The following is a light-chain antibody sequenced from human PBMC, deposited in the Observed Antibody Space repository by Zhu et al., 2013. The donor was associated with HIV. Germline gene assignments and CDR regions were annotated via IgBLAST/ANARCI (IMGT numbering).Light chain of an antibody. CDR1: KLGDKY. Sequence: SYELTQPPSVSVSPGQTASITCSGDKLGDKYACWYQQKPGQSPVLVIYQDSKRPSGIPERFSGSNSGNTATLTISGTQAMDEADYYCQSYDSSLSGYVFGTGTKVTVL. J-gene: IGLJ1*01. V-gene: IGLV3-1*01. CDR2: QDS. CDR3: QSYDSSLSGYV.